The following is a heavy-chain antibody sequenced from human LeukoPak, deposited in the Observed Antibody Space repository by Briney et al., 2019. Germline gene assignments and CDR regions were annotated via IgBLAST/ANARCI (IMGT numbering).Heavy chain of an antibody. V-gene: IGHV3-30-3*01. Sequence: PGGSLRLSCVASGFTFSNFAMHWVRQAPGEGLEWLAGISYDGSNKDYADAVKGRFTISRDNSKNTLYLQMNSLTPEDTAVYYCARVTPGGAMLRGLIGNWFDPWGQGTLVTVSS. D-gene: IGHD3-10*01. J-gene: IGHJ5*02. CDR3: ARVTPGGAMLRGLIGNWFDP. CDR2: ISYDGSNK. CDR1: GFTFSNFA.